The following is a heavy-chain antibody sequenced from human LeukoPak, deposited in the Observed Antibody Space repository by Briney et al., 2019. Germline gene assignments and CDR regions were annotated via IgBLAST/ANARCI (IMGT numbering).Heavy chain of an antibody. V-gene: IGHV1-18*01. CDR3: ARASGTMVRGVYFDY. Sequence: GASVKVSCKASGDTFTSYGISWVRQAPGQGLEWMGWISAYNGNTNYAQKLQGRVTMTTDTSTSTAYMGLRSLRSDDTAVYYCARASGTMVRGVYFDYWGQGTLVTVSS. D-gene: IGHD3-10*01. CDR2: ISAYNGNT. CDR1: GDTFTSYG. J-gene: IGHJ4*02.